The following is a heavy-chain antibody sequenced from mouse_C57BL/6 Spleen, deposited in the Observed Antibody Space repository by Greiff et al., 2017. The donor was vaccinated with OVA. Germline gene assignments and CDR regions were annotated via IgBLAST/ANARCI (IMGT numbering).Heavy chain of an antibody. J-gene: IGHJ1*03. CDR1: GYTFTSYG. CDR2: IYPRSGNT. CDR3: ARERLYYCGDWYFDV. D-gene: IGHD1-1*01. Sequence: VKLMESGAELARPGASVKLSCKASGYTFTSYGISWVKQRTGQGLEWIGEIYPRSGNTYYNEKFKGKATLTADKSSSTAYMELRSLTSEDSAVYFCARERLYYCGDWYFDVWGTGTTVTVSS. V-gene: IGHV1-81*01.